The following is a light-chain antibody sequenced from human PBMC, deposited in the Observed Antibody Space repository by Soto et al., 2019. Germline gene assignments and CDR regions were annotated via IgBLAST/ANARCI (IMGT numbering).Light chain of an antibody. Sequence: IQLTQYPSSLSASVGDRVTITCRASQDISSYLAWYQQKPGKAPKLLIYAASTLQGGVPSRFSGNRSGTDFTLTISSLQPEDFATYYCQQLNSYSLTFGGGTKVEIK. CDR1: QDISSY. CDR2: AAS. J-gene: IGKJ4*01. CDR3: QQLNSYSLT. V-gene: IGKV1-9*01.